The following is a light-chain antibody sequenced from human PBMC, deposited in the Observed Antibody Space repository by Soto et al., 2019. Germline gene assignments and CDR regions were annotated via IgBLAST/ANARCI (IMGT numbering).Light chain of an antibody. J-gene: IGLJ1*01. CDR1: TSNIGAPYD. V-gene: IGLV1-40*01. Sequence: SALTQPPSVSGAQGQRVSISCTGSTSNIGAPYDVHWYQHLLGTAPKLLIYGDNNRPSGVPDRFSGSKSGTSASLAITRLQAEDEADYYCQSYDISLHNYVFGTGTKVTVL. CDR2: GDN. CDR3: QSYDISLHNYV.